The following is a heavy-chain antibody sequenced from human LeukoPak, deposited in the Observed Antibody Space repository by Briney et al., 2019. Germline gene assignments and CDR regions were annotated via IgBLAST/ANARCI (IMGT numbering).Heavy chain of an antibody. CDR1: GGSISSYY. V-gene: IGHV4-59*01. Sequence: SETLSLTCTVSGGSISSYYWSWIRQPPGKGLEWIGYIYYSGSTNYNPSLKSRVTISVDTSKNQFSLKLSSVTAADTAVYYCASEAAAGTGGFDYWGQRTLVTVSS. CDR3: ASEAAAGTGGFDY. CDR2: IYYSGST. J-gene: IGHJ4*02. D-gene: IGHD6-13*01.